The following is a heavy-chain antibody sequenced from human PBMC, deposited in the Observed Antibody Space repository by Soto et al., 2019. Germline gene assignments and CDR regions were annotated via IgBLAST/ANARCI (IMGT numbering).Heavy chain of an antibody. D-gene: IGHD3-22*01. CDR2: ISYNGNNK. CDR3: AQDTYYYDSSGYYVFEY. Sequence: GGSLRLSCAASGSTFSNYGMHWVRQAPGKGLEWVAVISYNGNNKNYADSVKGRFTISRDNTKNTLDLQMNSLRVEDTAMYYCAQDTYYYDSSGYYVFEYWGQGTLVTVSS. J-gene: IGHJ4*02. CDR1: GSTFSNYG. V-gene: IGHV3-30*18.